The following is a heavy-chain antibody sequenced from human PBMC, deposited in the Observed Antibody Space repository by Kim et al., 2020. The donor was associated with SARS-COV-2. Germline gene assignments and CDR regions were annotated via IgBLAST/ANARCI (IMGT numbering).Heavy chain of an antibody. J-gene: IGHJ6*02. CDR3: ARGHPGVVDATLGLILYYYYGMDV. CDR2: INHSGST. V-gene: IGHV4-34*01. D-gene: IGHD2-15*01. CDR1: GGSFSGYY. Sequence: SETLSLTCAVYGGSFSGYYWSWIRQPPGKGLEWIGEINHSGSTNYNSSLKSRVTISVDTSKNQFSLKLSSVTAADTAVYYCARGHPGVVDATLGLILYYYYGMDVWGQGTTVTVSS.